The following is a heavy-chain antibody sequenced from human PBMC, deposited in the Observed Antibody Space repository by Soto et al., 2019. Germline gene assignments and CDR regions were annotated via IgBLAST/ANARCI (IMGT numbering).Heavy chain of an antibody. D-gene: IGHD6-6*01. V-gene: IGHV3-23*01. CDR2: ISGSGGST. CDR3: AAEESSSVYYGMDV. CDR1: GFTFSSYA. Sequence: GGSLRLSCAASGFTFSSYAMSWVRQAPGKGLEWVSAISGSGGSTYYADSVKGRFTISRDNSKNTLYLQMNSLRAEDTAVYYCAAEESSSVYYGMDVWGQGTTVTVSS. J-gene: IGHJ6*02.